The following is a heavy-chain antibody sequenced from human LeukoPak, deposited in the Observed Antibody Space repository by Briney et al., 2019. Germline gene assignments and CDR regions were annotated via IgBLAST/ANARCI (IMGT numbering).Heavy chain of an antibody. CDR2: ISGSGGST. CDR1: GFTFSSYA. V-gene: IGHV3-23*01. D-gene: IGHD3-22*01. Sequence: QPGGSLRLSCAASGFTFSSYAMSWVRQAPGKGLEWVSAISGSGGSTYYADSVKGRFTISRDNSKNTLYLQMNSLRAEGTAVYYCAKDFVGFDCYDSSGYLFLPDYWGQGTLVTVSS. CDR3: AKDFVGFDCYDSSGYLFLPDY. J-gene: IGHJ4*02.